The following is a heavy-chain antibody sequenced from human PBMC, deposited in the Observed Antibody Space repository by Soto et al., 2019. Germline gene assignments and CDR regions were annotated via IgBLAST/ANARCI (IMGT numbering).Heavy chain of an antibody. D-gene: IGHD3-10*01. CDR2: ISWNSGSI. J-gene: IGHJ6*02. Sequence: PGGSLRLSCAASGFTFDDYAMHWVRQAPGKGLEWVSGISWNSGSIGYADSVKGRFTISRDNAKNSLYLQMNSLRAEDTALYYCAKDRLWFGEFHRMDVWGQGTTVTVSS. CDR1: GFTFDDYA. V-gene: IGHV3-9*01. CDR3: AKDRLWFGEFHRMDV.